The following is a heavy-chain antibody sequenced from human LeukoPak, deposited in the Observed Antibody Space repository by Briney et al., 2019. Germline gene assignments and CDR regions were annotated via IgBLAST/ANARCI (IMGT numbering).Heavy chain of an antibody. Sequence: PSETLSLTCTVSGGSISSGSYYWSWIRQPAGKGLEWIGRIYTSGSTNYNPSLKSRVTISVDTSKNQFSLKLSSVTAADTAVYYCARVRIVGAARDAFDIWGQGTMVTVSS. CDR2: IYTSGST. J-gene: IGHJ3*02. V-gene: IGHV4-61*02. D-gene: IGHD1-26*01. CDR3: ARVRIVGAARDAFDI. CDR1: GGSISSGSYY.